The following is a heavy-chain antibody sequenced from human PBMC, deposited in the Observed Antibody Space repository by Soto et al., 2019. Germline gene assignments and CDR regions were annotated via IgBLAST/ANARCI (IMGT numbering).Heavy chain of an antibody. CDR1: GDSLIGTHW. V-gene: IGHV4-4*02. CDR3: ARYSAASGTYYFDY. Sequence: SETLSLPCGVSGDSLIGTHWWGWGRRPPGKGLEFIGETHHSRGTNYNPSLRSRVTMSLDKSKNQLSLILYSVTAADTGVYYCARYSAASGTYYFDYWGQGTLVTVSS. J-gene: IGHJ4*01. CDR2: THHSRGT. D-gene: IGHD6-13*01.